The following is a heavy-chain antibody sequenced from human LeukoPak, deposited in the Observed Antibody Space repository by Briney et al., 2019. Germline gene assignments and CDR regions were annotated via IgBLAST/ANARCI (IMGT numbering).Heavy chain of an antibody. CDR1: GFTFSSYS. CDR2: IKQDGSEK. J-gene: IGHJ4*02. Sequence: PGGSLRLSCAASGFTFSSYSMNWVRQAPGKGLEWVANIKQDGSEKYYVDSVKGRFTISRDNAKNSLYLQMNSLRAEDTAVYYCARAEYSGSSADYWGQGTLVTVSS. V-gene: IGHV3-7*01. D-gene: IGHD1-26*01. CDR3: ARAEYSGSSADY.